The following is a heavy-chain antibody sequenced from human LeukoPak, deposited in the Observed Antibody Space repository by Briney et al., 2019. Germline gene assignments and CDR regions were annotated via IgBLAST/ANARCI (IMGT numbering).Heavy chain of an antibody. CDR2: IYPNNGAT. V-gene: IGHV1-2*02. D-gene: IGHD3-10*01. J-gene: IGHJ4*02. CDR3: ARDGPAQMVEFDY. CDR1: GYTFSGTGWY. Sequence: ASVKDSCKASGYTFSGTGWYLYWLRQAPGQGLECMGWIYPNNGATGYAQKFQGRVAMTRDTSISTAYMELRRLRPDDTAVYYCARDGPAQMVEFDYWGQGTLVTVSS.